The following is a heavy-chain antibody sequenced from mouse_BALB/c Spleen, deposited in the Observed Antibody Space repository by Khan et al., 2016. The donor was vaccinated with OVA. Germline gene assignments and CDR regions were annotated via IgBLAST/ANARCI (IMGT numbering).Heavy chain of an antibody. Sequence: VQLKQSGPELVKPGASVKISCTASGYSFTGYFIHWVMQSHGKSLEWIGRINPHIGETFYNQKFRGKATLTVDESSSTAHMELRSLASEGTAVYFGARIYGSGLDNWGQGTTLTVSS. CDR2: INPHIGET. D-gene: IGHD1-1*01. CDR1: GYSFTGYF. V-gene: IGHV1-20*02. J-gene: IGHJ2*01. CDR3: ARIYGSGLDN.